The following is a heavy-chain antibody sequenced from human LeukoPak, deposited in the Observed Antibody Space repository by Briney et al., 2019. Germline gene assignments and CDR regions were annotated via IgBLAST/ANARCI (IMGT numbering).Heavy chain of an antibody. CDR2: INPNSGGT. CDR1: GYTFTSYG. Sequence: ASVKVSCKASGYTFTSYGISWVRQAPGQGLEWMGWINPNSGGTNYAQKFQGRVTITRNTSISTAYMELSSLRSEDTAVYYCARGLVTMVRGVIITKKRYYYMDVWGKGTTVTISS. D-gene: IGHD3-10*01. J-gene: IGHJ6*03. CDR3: ARGLVTMVRGVIITKKRYYYMDV. V-gene: IGHV1-8*03.